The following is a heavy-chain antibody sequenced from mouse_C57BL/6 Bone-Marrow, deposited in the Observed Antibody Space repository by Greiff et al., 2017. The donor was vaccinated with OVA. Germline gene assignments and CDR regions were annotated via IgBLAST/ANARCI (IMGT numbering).Heavy chain of an antibody. Sequence: QVTLKESGPGILQPSQTLSLTCSFSGFSLSTFGMGVGWLRQPSGKGLEGLAHIWWDDDKYYNPALKSRLTISKDTSKNQVFLKIAKVDTADTATYYCARIWGYYDYDEGFAYWGQGTLVTVSA. V-gene: IGHV8-8*01. J-gene: IGHJ3*01. CDR2: IWWDDDK. CDR3: ARIWGYYDYDEGFAY. CDR1: GFSLSTFGMG. D-gene: IGHD2-4*01.